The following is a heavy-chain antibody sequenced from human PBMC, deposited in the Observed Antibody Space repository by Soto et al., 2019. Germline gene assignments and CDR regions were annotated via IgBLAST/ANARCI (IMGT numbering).Heavy chain of an antibody. CDR1: GFNISDYY. D-gene: IGHD3-22*01. V-gene: IGHV3-11*01. CDR2: ISSSGTTI. CDR3: ARGGLGPLYYDSSGPFDY. J-gene: IGHJ4*02. Sequence: PVRSLSLPSAASGFNISDYYMSWIRHDPGKGLEWLSFISSSGTTIYYADSVKGRFTISRDDAKNSLFLQMNSLRAEDTAVYYCARGGLGPLYYDSSGPFDYWGQGTLVTVPS.